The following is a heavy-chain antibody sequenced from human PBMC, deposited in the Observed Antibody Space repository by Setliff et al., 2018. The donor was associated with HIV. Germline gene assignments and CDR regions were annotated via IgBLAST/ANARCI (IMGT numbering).Heavy chain of an antibody. V-gene: IGHV1-46*01. CDR3: ALPYCSGGNCWSSASLPPAGWFDP. D-gene: IGHD2-15*01. CDR1: GYTFTTYY. CDR2: INCSGGDT. Sequence: GASVKVSCKASGYTFTTYYVHWVRQTPGQGLEWMGIINCSGGDTSYAQGFQDRITMTRDTSTSTVYMELSSLTSEDTAVYYCALPYCSGGNCWSSASLPPAGWFDPWGQGTLVTVSS. J-gene: IGHJ5*02.